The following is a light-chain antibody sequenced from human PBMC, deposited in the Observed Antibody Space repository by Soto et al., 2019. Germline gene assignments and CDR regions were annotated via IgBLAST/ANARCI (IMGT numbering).Light chain of an antibody. CDR2: NNN. Sequence: LTQPPSASGTPGQRVTISCSGSSSNIGSNYVFWYQHLPGAAPRLLIYNNNLRPSGVPDRFSGSKSGTSASLAISGLRSDDEADYYCATGDTSLSGVVFGGGTKLTVL. V-gene: IGLV1-47*02. J-gene: IGLJ2*01. CDR3: ATGDTSLSGVV. CDR1: SSNIGSNY.